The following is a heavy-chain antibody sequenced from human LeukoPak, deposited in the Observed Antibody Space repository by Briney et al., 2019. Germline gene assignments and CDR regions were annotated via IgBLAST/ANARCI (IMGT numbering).Heavy chain of an antibody. CDR3: ARGRKYTSGYRVTELGPGYSDY. J-gene: IGHJ4*02. D-gene: IGHD5-18*01. CDR2: IYYSGTT. Sequence: SETLSLTCAVYGGSFSGYYWSWIPQPPGKGLEWIGYIYYSGTTNYNPSLKSRVSMSVDTSKNQFSLKLSSVTAADTAVYYCARGRKYTSGYRVTELGPGYSDYWGQGTLVTVSS. CDR1: GGSFSGYY. V-gene: IGHV4-59*01.